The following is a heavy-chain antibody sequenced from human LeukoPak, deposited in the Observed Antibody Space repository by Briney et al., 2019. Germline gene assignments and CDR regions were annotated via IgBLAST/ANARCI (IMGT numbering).Heavy chain of an antibody. CDR2: VIPIYGTP. V-gene: IGHV1-69*05. CDR3: ARDHWGIVENGYDYFYYDMDV. Sequence: ASVKVSCKASRGSLSTPGFSWVRQAPGQGLEWVGGVIPIYGTPSYAQKFPGRVRITTDESTSTDYMELSSLGSEDPDVYYCARDHWGIVENGYDYFYYDMDVWGQRTKATVCS. J-gene: IGHJ6*02. CDR1: RGSLSTPG. D-gene: IGHD7-27*01.